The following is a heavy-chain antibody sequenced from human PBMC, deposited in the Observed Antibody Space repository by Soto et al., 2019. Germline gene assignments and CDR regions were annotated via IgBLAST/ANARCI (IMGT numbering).Heavy chain of an antibody. Sequence: ASVKVSCKASGYTFTSYDINWVRQATGQGLEWMGWINPNSGNTDYSQKFQGRVTMTRNTSASTAYMELSSLRSEDTAVYYCAWYYYESSVELNWGQGTLVTVSS. CDR1: GYTFTSYD. D-gene: IGHD3-22*01. J-gene: IGHJ4*02. CDR2: INPNSGNT. V-gene: IGHV1-8*01. CDR3: AWYYYESSVELN.